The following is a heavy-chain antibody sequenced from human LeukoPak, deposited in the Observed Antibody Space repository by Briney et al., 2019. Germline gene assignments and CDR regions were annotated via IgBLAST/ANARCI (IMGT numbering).Heavy chain of an antibody. J-gene: IGHJ4*02. CDR2: ISGSGSKT. D-gene: IGHD3-9*01. Sequence: PGGSLRLSCAASGFTFGNYAMGWVRQAPGKGLEWVSDISGSGSKTYYADSVKGQFTLSRDNSRNTLYLQMNTLRAEDTALFYCAKHRHGYHKAIESWGQGTLVTVSS. CDR3: AKHRHGYHKAIES. V-gene: IGHV3-23*01. CDR1: GFTFGNYA.